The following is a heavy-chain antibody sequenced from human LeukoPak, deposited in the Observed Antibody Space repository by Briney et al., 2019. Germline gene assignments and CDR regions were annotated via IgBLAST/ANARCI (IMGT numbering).Heavy chain of an antibody. CDR3: ESGSIKLVDY. CDR2: IWYDGSNK. J-gene: IGHJ4*02. CDR1: GFTFSSYG. V-gene: IGHV3-33*01. D-gene: IGHD3-22*01. Sequence: GGSLRLSCAASGFTFSSYGMHWVRQAPGKGLEWVAVIWYDGSNKYYADSVKGRFTISRDNSKNTLYLQMNSLRAEDTAVYYCESGSIKLVDYWGQGTLVTVSS.